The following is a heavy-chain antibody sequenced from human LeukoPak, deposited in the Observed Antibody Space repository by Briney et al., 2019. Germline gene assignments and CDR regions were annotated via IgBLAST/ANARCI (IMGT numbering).Heavy chain of an antibody. J-gene: IGHJ6*03. CDR2: IYYGGST. CDR3: ARLRGRNYMDV. D-gene: IGHD3-10*01. CDR1: GGSISGYY. V-gene: IGHV4-59*01. Sequence: SETLSLTCTVSGGSISGYYWSWIRQPPGKGLEWIGNIYYGGSTDYNPSLKSRVTISVATSKNQFSLRLSSVTAADTAVYYCARLRGRNYMDVWGKGTTVNVSS.